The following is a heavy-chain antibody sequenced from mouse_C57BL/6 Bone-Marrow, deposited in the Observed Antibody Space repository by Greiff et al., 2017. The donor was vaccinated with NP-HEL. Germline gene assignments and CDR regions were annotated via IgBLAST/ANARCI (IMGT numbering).Heavy chain of an antibody. Sequence: QVQLQQPGAELVMPGASVKLSCKASGYTFTSYWMHWVKQRPGQGLEWIGEIAPSDSYTNYNQKFKGKSTLTVDKSSSTAYMQLSSLASEDSAVYYCAGGYFDVWGTGTTVTVSS. CDR1: GYTFTSYW. V-gene: IGHV1-69*01. J-gene: IGHJ1*03. CDR2: IAPSDSYT. CDR3: AGGYFDV.